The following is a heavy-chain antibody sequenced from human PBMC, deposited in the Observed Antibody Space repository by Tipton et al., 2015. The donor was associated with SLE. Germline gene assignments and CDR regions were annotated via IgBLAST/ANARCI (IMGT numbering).Heavy chain of an antibody. Sequence: SLRLSCVASGFTFSSYAVHWVRQAPGKRLEWVTVIAYDGGNKYYADSVKGRFTISRDNSKNTLYLEMNSLRAEDTAVYYCASGRGYSYGNYFDYWGQGTLVTVSS. J-gene: IGHJ4*02. V-gene: IGHV3-30-3*01. CDR1: GFTFSSYA. CDR2: IAYDGGNK. CDR3: ASGRGYSYGNYFDY. D-gene: IGHD5-18*01.